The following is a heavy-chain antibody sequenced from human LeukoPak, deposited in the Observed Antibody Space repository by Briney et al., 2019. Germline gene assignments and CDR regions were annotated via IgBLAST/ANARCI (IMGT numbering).Heavy chain of an antibody. CDR2: ISWNSGSI. CDR3: AKGSSRGYSCGNWFDP. D-gene: IGHD5-18*01. V-gene: IGHV3-9*01. J-gene: IGHJ5*02. Sequence: PGRSLRLSCAASGFTFDDYAMHWVRQAPGKGLEWVSGISWNSGSIGYADSVKGRFTISRDNAKNSLYLQMNSLRAEDTALYYCAKGSSRGYSCGNWFDPWGQGTLVTVSS. CDR1: GFTFDDYA.